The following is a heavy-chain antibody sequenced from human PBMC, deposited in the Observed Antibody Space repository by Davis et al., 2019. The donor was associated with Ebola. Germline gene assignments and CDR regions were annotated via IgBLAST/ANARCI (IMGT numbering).Heavy chain of an antibody. CDR1: GGSVSSGSYY. J-gene: IGHJ4*02. CDR3: ARVRGYCSGGSCPPYFDY. D-gene: IGHD2-15*01. V-gene: IGHV4-61*01. CDR2: IYYSRST. Sequence: MPSETLSLTCTVSGGSVSSGSYYWSWIRQPPGKGLEWIGYIYYSRSTNYNPSLKSRVTISVDTSKNQFSLKLSSVTAADTAVYYCARVRGYCSGGSCPPYFDYWGQGTLVTVSS.